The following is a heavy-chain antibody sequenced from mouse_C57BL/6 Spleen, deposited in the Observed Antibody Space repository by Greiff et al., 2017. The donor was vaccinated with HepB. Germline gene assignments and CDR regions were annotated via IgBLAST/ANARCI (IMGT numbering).Heavy chain of an antibody. V-gene: IGHV1-22*01. J-gene: IGHJ4*01. CDR1: GYTFTDYN. CDR3: ARVTLRAMDY. CDR2: INPNNGGT. D-gene: IGHD2-12*01. Sequence: EVKLQESGPELVKPGASVKMSCKASGYTFTDYNMHWVKQSHGKSLEWIGYINPNNGGTSYNQKFKGKATLTVNKSSSTAYMELRSLTSEDSAVYYCARVTLRAMDYWGQGTSVTVSS.